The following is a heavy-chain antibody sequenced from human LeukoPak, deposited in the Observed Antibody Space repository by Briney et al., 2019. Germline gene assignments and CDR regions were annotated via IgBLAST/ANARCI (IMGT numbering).Heavy chain of an antibody. CDR1: GFTFSSYA. V-gene: IGHV3-30*04. Sequence: GGSLRLSCAASGFTFSSYAMHWVRQAPGKGLEGVAVISYDGSNKYYADSVKGRFTISRDNSKNTLYLQMNSLRAEDTAVYYCASLTVGATGFDYWGQGTLVTVSS. J-gene: IGHJ4*02. CDR2: ISYDGSNK. CDR3: ASLTVGATGFDY. D-gene: IGHD1-26*01.